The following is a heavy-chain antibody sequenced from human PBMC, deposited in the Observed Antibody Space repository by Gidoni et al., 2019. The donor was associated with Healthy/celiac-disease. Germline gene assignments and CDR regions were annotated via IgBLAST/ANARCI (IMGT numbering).Heavy chain of an antibody. CDR1: GFTFRSYE. CDR2: ISSSGSTI. J-gene: IGHJ4*02. D-gene: IGHD3-22*01. Sequence: EVQLVESGGGLVQPGGSLRLSCAASGFTFRSYEINWVRKAPGKGLDWVAYISSSGSTIYYADSVKGRFTISRDNAKNSLYLQMNSLRAEDTAVYYCARGIHYYDSSARKEDYWGQGTLVTVSS. CDR3: ARGIHYYDSSARKEDY. V-gene: IGHV3-48*03.